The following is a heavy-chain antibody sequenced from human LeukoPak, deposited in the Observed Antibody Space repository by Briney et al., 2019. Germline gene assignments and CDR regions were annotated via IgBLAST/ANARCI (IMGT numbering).Heavy chain of an antibody. J-gene: IGHJ4*02. CDR3: ARGYYYDSSGYFAGVC. CDR1: GFTFSSYW. CDR2: INSDGSST. Sequence: QPGGSLRLSCAASGFTFSSYWMHWVRQAPGKGLVWVSRINSDGSSTSYAESVKGRFTISRDNAKNTLYLQMNSLRAEDTAVYYCARGYYYDSSGYFAGVCWGQGTLVTVSS. D-gene: IGHD3-22*01. V-gene: IGHV3-74*01.